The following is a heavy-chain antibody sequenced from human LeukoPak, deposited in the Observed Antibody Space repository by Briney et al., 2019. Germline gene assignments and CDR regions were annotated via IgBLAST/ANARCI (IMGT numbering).Heavy chain of an antibody. CDR3: ARGTGAYCGGDCYFDY. D-gene: IGHD2-21*02. J-gene: IGHJ4*02. V-gene: IGHV4-39*01. CDR2: IYYSGTT. CDR1: GGSITSTNY. Sequence: SETLSLTCGVSGGSITSTNYWTWVRQPPGKGLEWIGSIYYSGTTYSNPSLKSRVTISVDTSKNQFSLKLSSVTAADTAVYYCARGTGAYCGGDCYFDYWGQGTLVTVSS.